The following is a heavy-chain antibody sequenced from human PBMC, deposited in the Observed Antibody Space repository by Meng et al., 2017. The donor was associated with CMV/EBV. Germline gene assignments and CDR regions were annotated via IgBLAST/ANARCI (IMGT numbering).Heavy chain of an antibody. Sequence: VWRGRSGAELKNPGASVKVSCQASGYTFTGYYMHWVRQAPGEGLEWMGWINPNSGGTNYAQKFQGRVTMTRDTSISTAYMELSRLRSDDTAVYYCARDRVAVAGNHWFDPWGQGTLVTVSS. V-gene: IGHV1-2*02. D-gene: IGHD6-19*01. J-gene: IGHJ5*02. CDR2: INPNSGGT. CDR1: GYTFTGYY. CDR3: ARDRVAVAGNHWFDP.